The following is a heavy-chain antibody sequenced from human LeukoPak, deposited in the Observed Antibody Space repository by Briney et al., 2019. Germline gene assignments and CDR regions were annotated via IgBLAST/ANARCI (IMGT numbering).Heavy chain of an antibody. D-gene: IGHD6-19*01. CDR2: MNPNSGNT. CDR3: ARIGGIAVADHFDY. Sequence: GASVKVSCKASGYTFTSYDINWVRQATGQGLEWMGWMNPNSGNTGYAQKFQGRVTMTRNTSISTAYMELSSLRSEDTAVYYCARIGGIAVADHFDYWGQGTLVTVSS. CDR1: GYTFTSYD. V-gene: IGHV1-8*01. J-gene: IGHJ4*02.